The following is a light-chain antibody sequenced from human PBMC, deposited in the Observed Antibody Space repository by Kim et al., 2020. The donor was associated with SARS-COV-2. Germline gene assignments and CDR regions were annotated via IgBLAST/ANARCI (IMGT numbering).Light chain of an antibody. J-gene: IGLJ2*01. V-gene: IGLV1-44*01. CDR2: NNN. Sequence: GQRVTISCSLSRSNIGSNSVNWYQQLPGTAPKRLIYNNNQRPSGVPDRVSGSKSGTSASLAISGLQSEDEAEYYCAAWDDSLNGVIFGGGTKLTVL. CDR1: RSNIGSNS. CDR3: AAWDDSLNGVI.